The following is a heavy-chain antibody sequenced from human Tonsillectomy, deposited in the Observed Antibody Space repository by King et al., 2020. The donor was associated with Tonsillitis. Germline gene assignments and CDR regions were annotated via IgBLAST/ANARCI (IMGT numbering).Heavy chain of an antibody. CDR2: IIPIFGTA. Sequence: VQLVQSGAEVKKPGSSVKVSCKASGDTFSSYAISWVRQAPGQGLEWMGGIIPIFGTANYAQKFQGRVTITADESTSTAYMELSSLRSEDTAVYYCARKYSSGWYEVGYFDYWGQGTLVTVSS. V-gene: IGHV1-69*01. CDR1: GDTFSSYA. CDR3: ARKYSSGWYEVGYFDY. D-gene: IGHD6-19*01. J-gene: IGHJ4*02.